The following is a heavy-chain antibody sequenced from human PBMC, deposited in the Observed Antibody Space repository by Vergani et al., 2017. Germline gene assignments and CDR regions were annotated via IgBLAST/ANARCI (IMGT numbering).Heavy chain of an antibody. CDR1: GFPFSDYG. CDR2: ISYDGNKK. CDR3: ARYFLTRVTTLDYYYMGV. D-gene: IGHD1-1*01. Sequence: QVQLVESGGGEVQPGRSLRLSCSAAGFPFSDYGVHWVRQAPGKGLEWVSVISYDGNKKNYADSVKGRFTISRDNSKNTLYLEMNALRAEDTAVYYCARYFLTRVTTLDYYYMGVWGKGTTVTVSS. J-gene: IGHJ6*03. V-gene: IGHV3-30*03.